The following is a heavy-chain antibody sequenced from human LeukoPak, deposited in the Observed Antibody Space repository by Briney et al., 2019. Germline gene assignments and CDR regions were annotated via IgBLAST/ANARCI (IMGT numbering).Heavy chain of an antibody. D-gene: IGHD6-19*01. Sequence: GGSLRLSCAASGFTFSSYAMSWVRQAPGKGLEWVSAISGSGGITYYADSIKGRFTISRDNSKNTLYLQMNSLRAEDTAVYYCAKRKPASGWSIGVYYFDYWGQGTLVTVSS. V-gene: IGHV3-23*01. J-gene: IGHJ4*02. CDR2: ISGSGGIT. CDR1: GFTFSSYA. CDR3: AKRKPASGWSIGVYYFDY.